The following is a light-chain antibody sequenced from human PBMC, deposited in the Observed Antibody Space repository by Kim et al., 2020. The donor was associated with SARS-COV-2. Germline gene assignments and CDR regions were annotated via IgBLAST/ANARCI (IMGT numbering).Light chain of an antibody. CDR1: SSNIGNNY. V-gene: IGLV1-51*01. CDR2: DNN. Sequence: GQRVTISCSRSSSNIGNNYVSWYQQRPGTAPKLLIYDNNKRPSGIPDRFSGSKSGTSATLGITGLQTGDEADYYCGTWDSSLSAYVFGTGTKVTVL. J-gene: IGLJ1*01. CDR3: GTWDSSLSAYV.